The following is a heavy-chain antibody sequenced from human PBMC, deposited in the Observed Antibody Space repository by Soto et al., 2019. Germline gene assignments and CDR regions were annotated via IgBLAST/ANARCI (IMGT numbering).Heavy chain of an antibody. CDR3: PKRSPYGGGGHSPIFDY. D-gene: IGHD2-21*01. CDR1: GFSFSDYA. V-gene: IGHV3-23*01. CDR2: ISESGGST. J-gene: IGHJ4*02. Sequence: GGSLRLSCAASGFSFSDYAMSWVRQAPGKGLEWVSVISESGGSTHYADSVRGRFTVSRDNSKNSLSLRMNSLRDEDTAVYFCPKRSPYGGGGHSPIFDYWGQGALVTVSP.